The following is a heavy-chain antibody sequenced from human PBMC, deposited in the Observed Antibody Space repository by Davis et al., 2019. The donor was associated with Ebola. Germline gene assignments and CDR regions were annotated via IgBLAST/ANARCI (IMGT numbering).Heavy chain of an antibody. J-gene: IGHJ4*02. D-gene: IGHD4-17*01. CDR1: GFTFSTYR. Sequence: PGGSLRLSCEASGFTFSTYRMNWVRQAPGKGLEWVSSISSSSSYIHYADSMKGRFTISRDNSKNTLYLQMNSLRAEDTAVYYCARHDYGDSHFDYWGQGTLVTVSS. CDR2: ISSSSSYI. V-gene: IGHV3-21*04. CDR3: ARHDYGDSHFDY.